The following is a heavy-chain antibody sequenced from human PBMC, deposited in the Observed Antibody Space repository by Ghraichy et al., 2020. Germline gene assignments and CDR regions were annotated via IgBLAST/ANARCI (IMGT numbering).Heavy chain of an antibody. CDR1: GYTFTGYY. J-gene: IGHJ4*02. CDR3: ASALGGGDFWSGYYRPFDY. CDR2: INPNSGGT. Sequence: ASVKVSCKASGYTFTGYYMHWVRQAPGQGLEWMGWINPNSGGTNYAQKFQGRVTMTRDTSISTAYMELSRLRSDDTAVYYCASALGGGDFWSGYYRPFDYWGQGTLVTVSS. D-gene: IGHD3-3*01. V-gene: IGHV1-2*02.